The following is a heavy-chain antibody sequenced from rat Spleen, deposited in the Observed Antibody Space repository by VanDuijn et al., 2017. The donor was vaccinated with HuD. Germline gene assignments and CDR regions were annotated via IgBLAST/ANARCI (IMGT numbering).Heavy chain of an antibody. CDR3: ARSDGVHYYLPFAD. D-gene: IGHD1-1*01. Sequence: EVRLQESGPGLVKPSQSLSLTCSVTGFSITSNYWGWIRKFPGNKLEWMGYINSAGTTNYNPSLKSRISITRDTSKNQFFLQVNSVSSEDTATYYCARSDGVHYYLPFADWGQGTLVTASS. V-gene: IGHV3-3*01. J-gene: IGHJ3*01. CDR1: GFSITSNY. CDR2: INSAGTT.